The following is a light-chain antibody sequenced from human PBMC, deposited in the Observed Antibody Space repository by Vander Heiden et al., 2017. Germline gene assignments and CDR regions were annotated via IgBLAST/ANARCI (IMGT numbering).Light chain of an antibody. CDR3: QSYDSSLSGYV. V-gene: IGLV1-40*01. Sequence: QSVLTQPPSASGAPGPRVTISCTGSSSNIGAGYDVHWYQQLPGTAPNLLIYGNSNRPSGVPDRFSGSKSGTSASLAITGLQAEDEADYYCQSYDSSLSGYVFGTGTKVTVL. CDR2: GNS. J-gene: IGLJ1*01. CDR1: SSNIGAGYD.